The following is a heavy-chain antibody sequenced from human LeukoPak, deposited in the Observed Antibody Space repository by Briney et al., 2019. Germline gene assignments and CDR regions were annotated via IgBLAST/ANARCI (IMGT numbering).Heavy chain of an antibody. CDR3: ARTADSGSYFDY. D-gene: IGHD1-26*01. CDR2: IYSGGST. V-gene: IGHV3-53*01. CDR1: GFTFSSYA. J-gene: IGHJ4*02. Sequence: QPGGSLRLSCAASGFTFSSYAMSWVRQAPGKGLEWVSVIYSGGSTYYADSVKGRFTISRDNSKNTLYLQMNSLRAEDTAVYYCARTADSGSYFDYWGQGTLVTVSS.